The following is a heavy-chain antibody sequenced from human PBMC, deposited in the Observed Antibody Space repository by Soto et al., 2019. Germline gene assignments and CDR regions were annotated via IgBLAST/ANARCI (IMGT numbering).Heavy chain of an antibody. J-gene: IGHJ5*02. CDR2: IIPIFGTA. D-gene: IGHD3-10*01. CDR1: GGTFSSYS. Sequence: SVTVSCKASGGTFSSYSISWVRQAPGQGLEWMGGIIPIFGTANYAQKLQGRVTITADESTSTAYMELSSLRSEDTAVYYCASITMVRGVIHWFDPWGQGTLVTVSS. CDR3: ASITMVRGVIHWFDP. V-gene: IGHV1-69*13.